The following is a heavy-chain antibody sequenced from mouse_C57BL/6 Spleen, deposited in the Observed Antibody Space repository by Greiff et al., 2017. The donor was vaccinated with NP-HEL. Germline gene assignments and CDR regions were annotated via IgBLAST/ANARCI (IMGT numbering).Heavy chain of an antibody. J-gene: IGHJ4*01. CDR2: IYPGDGDT. Sequence: QVHVKQSGAELVKPGASVKISCKASGYAFSSYWMNWVKQRPGKGLEWIGQIYPGDGDTNYNGKFKGKATLTADKSSSTAYMQLSSLTSEDSAVYFCARVGSSYAMDYWGQGTSVTVSS. D-gene: IGHD1-1*01. CDR1: GYAFSSYW. V-gene: IGHV1-80*01. CDR3: ARVGSSYAMDY.